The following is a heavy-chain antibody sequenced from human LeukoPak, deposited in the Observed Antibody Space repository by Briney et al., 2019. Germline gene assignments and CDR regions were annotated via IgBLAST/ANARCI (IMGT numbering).Heavy chain of an antibody. J-gene: IGHJ4*02. Sequence: GGSLRLSCAASGFTFSSCSMNRVRQAPGKGLEWVSYISSSSSTIYYADSVKGRFTISRDNAKNSLYLQMNSLRAEDTAVYYCARGKKGTTVTTRGIDYWGQGTLVTVSS. V-gene: IGHV3-48*01. CDR2: ISSSSSTI. D-gene: IGHD4-17*01. CDR1: GFTFSSCS. CDR3: ARGKKGTTVTTRGIDY.